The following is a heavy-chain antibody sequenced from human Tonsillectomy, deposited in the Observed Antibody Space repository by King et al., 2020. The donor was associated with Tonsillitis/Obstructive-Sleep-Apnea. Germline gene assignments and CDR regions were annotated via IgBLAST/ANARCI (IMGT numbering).Heavy chain of an antibody. J-gene: IGHJ4*02. D-gene: IGHD6-13*01. Sequence: DVQLVESGGGLLQPGGSLRLSCAASGFVFSSFEMNWVRQAPGKGLEWVSYISARGSTIYYTDSVKGRFTISRDNAKNSLFLQMNSLRAEDTAVFYCAREMGIATTGYFDYWGQGTLVTVSS. CDR2: ISARGSTI. CDR3: AREMGIATTGYFDY. V-gene: IGHV3-48*03. CDR1: GFVFSSFE.